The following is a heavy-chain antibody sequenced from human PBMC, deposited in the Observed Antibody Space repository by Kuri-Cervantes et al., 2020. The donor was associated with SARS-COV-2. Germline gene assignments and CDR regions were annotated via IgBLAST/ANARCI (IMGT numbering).Heavy chain of an antibody. D-gene: IGHD3-3*01. CDR3: ARDTRAFSWRAPQRSSYMDV. Sequence: GESLKISCTASGFSFSNSYMSWIRQAPGKGLEWLSYISGTSTHTYYAESVKGRFTISRDNAKNSLYLQMSSLRAEDTAFYYCARDTRAFSWRAPQRSSYMDVWGKGTTVTVSS. J-gene: IGHJ6*04. CDR2: ISGTSTHT. CDR1: GFSFSNSY. V-gene: IGHV3-11*06.